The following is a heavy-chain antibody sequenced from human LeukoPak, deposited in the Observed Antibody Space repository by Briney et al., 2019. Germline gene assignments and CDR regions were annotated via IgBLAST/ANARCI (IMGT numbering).Heavy chain of an antibody. CDR2: INPTGDSA. J-gene: IGHJ6*02. V-gene: IGHV1-46*01. CDR1: GFTFTSYY. D-gene: IGHD2-2*01. CDR3: ARGSYQLPPYYYYGMDV. Sequence: VASVKVSCKASGFTFTSYYMHWLRQAPGQGLEWMGVINPTGDSATYAQKFQGRVTMTRDTSTSTVYMALSSLRSEDTAVYYCARGSYQLPPYYYYGMDVWGQGTTVTVSS.